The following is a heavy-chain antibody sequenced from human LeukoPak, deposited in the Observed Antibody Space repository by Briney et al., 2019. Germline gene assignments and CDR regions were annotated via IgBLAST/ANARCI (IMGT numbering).Heavy chain of an antibody. V-gene: IGHV3-53*01. CDR3: TRDPSDSVYSNY. D-gene: IGHD5/OR15-5a*01. J-gene: IGHJ4*02. Sequence: GGSLRLSCAASGLTVGDTYLSWVRQAPGKGLEWVSVIYRDGRTFYADSVRGRFTISRDNALNMLYLQMNRLTVEDTAVYFCTRDPSDSVYSNYWGQGTLDTVSS. CDR1: GLTVGDTY. CDR2: IYRDGRT.